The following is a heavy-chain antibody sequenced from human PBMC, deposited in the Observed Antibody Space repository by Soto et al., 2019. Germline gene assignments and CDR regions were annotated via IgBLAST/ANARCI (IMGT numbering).Heavy chain of an antibody. CDR3: ARATYTSGGSPTFAMGV. CDR1: GYTFSSNA. D-gene: IGHD3-10*01. Sequence: QVHLVQSGAEVKEPGASVRVSCKASGYTFSSNAIHWVRQAPGQELEWMGWINGGNGYAKYSQNFQDRVTLTRDTSASTTYMELSSLRSEDTAIFYCARATYTSGGSPTFAMGVWGQGTTVTVSS. CDR2: INGGNGYA. J-gene: IGHJ6*02. V-gene: IGHV1-3*01.